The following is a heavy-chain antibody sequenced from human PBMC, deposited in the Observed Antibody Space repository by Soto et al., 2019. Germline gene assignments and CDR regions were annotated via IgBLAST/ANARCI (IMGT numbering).Heavy chain of an antibody. Sequence: GGPVRLSCAASGFTFSSYAMSWVRQAPGKGLEWVSAISGRGGSTYYADSVKGRFTISRDNSKNTLYLQMNSLRAEDTAVYYCAKGLYGYYYYGMDVWGQGTTVTVSS. V-gene: IGHV3-23*01. J-gene: IGHJ6*02. D-gene: IGHD2-8*01. CDR1: GFTFSSYA. CDR3: AKGLYGYYYYGMDV. CDR2: ISGRGGST.